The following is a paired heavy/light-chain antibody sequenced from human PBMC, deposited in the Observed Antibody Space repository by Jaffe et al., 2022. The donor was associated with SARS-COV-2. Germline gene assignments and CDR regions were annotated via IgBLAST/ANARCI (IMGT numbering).Heavy chain of an antibody. Sequence: EIQLLESGGGLVQPGGSLRLSCAASGFTFTNYAISWVRQAPGKGLECVSAISASGGTTYYADSVKGRFTISRDNSKNTLSLQMNSLRAEDTAVYYCAKPGSGWYGGGFDFWGQGTMVTVSS. CDR3: AKPGSGWYGGGFDF. J-gene: IGHJ3*01. V-gene: IGHV3-23*01. CDR2: ISASGGTT. CDR1: GFTFTNYA. D-gene: IGHD6-19*01.
Light chain of an antibody. V-gene: IGKV1-27*01. CDR2: AAS. CDR1: QDISNS. Sequence: DIQMTQSPSSLSASGGDRVTITCRASQDISNSLAWYQQKPGTGPKLLIYAASTLQSGVAYRFSGSGSGTDFTLTISSLQPEDVATYYCQQYNKAPPTFGQGTKVEVK. J-gene: IGKJ1*01. CDR3: QQYNKAPPT.